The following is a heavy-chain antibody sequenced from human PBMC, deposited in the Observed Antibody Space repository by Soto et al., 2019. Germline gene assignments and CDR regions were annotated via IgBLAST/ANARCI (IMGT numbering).Heavy chain of an antibody. CDR3: ARHFVAVVIKGWGY. Sequence: QLQLQESGPGLVKPSETLSLTCTVSGGSIDRSNYYWDWIRQPPGKGLEWIGTTYYNGNAYYNPSLKRRISMSVDTSKNQFSRKLTSVTAADTAVYYCARHFVAVVIKGWGYWGQGTGVTVSS. CDR2: TYYNGNA. V-gene: IGHV4-39*01. CDR1: GGSIDRSNYY. D-gene: IGHD3-22*01. J-gene: IGHJ4*02.